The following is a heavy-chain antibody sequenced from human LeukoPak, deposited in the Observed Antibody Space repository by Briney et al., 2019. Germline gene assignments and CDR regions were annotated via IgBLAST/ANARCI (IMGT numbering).Heavy chain of an antibody. V-gene: IGHV3-23*01. J-gene: IGHJ4*01. CDR2: IASDGGST. CDR3: AEDPVVGTTPHDY. Sequence: GGSLRLSCAASGITFSNFGMSWVRQAPGQGLEWVSSIASDGGSTYYADSVKGRFTISRDNSKNTLYLQVRRVRVDDTAIYYCAEDPVVGTTPHDYWGQGTLVTV. D-gene: IGHD5-12*01. CDR1: GITFSNFG.